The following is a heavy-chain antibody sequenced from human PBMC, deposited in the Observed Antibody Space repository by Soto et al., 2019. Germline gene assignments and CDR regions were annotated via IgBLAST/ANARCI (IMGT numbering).Heavy chain of an antibody. CDR2: IFHSGGS. CDR3: ARRLFVRGTLGYYDY. CDR1: NDSIRSDNW. V-gene: IGHV4-4*02. Sequence: QVHLQESGPGLVKPSETLSLTCSVSNDSIRSDNWWSWVRQPPGKGLEWIGEIFHSGGSNNNPSLKSRVTLSVDKTKNEFSLKLNSVTAADTAVYYCARRLFVRGTLGYYDYWGQGTLVTVSS. D-gene: IGHD3-10*02. J-gene: IGHJ4*02.